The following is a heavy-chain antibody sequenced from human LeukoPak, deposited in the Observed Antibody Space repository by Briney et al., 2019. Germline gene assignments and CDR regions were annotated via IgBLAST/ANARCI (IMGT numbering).Heavy chain of an antibody. J-gene: IGHJ4*02. CDR1: GFTLSSYS. D-gene: IGHD2-2*01. CDR2: ISSSGSYI. CDR3: ARGCSSTTCPDN. V-gene: IGHV3-21*01. Sequence: PGGSLRLSCAASGFTLSSYSMNWVRQAPGKGLEWVSAISSSGSYIYYADSVKGRFTISRDNAKNSLSLQMNSLRAEDTAVYYCARGCSSTTCPDNWGQGTLVTVSS.